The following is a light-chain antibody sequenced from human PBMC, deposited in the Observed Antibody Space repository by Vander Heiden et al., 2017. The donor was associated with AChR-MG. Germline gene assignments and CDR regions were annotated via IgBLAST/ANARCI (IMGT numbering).Light chain of an antibody. CDR1: QGISSY. Sequence: IQLTQSPSFLSASVGDRVTITCRASQGISSYLAWYQQKPGKAPKLLIYAASTLQSGVPSRFSGSVAGTEFTLTISSLQPEDFATYYCQQLNSYPLTFGGRTKVEIK. CDR3: QQLNSYPLT. J-gene: IGKJ4*01. V-gene: IGKV1-9*01. CDR2: AAS.